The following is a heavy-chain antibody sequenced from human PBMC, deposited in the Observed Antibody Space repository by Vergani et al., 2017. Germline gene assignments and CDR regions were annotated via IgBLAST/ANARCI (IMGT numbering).Heavy chain of an antibody. V-gene: IGHV4-59*11. Sequence: QVQLQESGPGLVKSSETLSLTCSVSFDSIRNLYCNWIPQPPRKGLEWIGSIHYSENTNYNPSLKTRVTISIDTSKNQFSLTLTSVTAADTAVYYCASDGGEYDKDALDVWGQGTKVTVTS. J-gene: IGHJ3*01. D-gene: IGHD2-21*01. CDR2: IHYSENT. CDR3: ASDGGEYDKDALDV. CDR1: FDSIRNLY.